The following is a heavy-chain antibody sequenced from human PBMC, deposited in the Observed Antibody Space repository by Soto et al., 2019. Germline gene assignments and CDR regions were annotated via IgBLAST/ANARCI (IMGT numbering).Heavy chain of an antibody. D-gene: IGHD5-18*01. CDR2: ISYDGSNK. Sequence: QVQLVESGGGVVQPGRSLRLSCAASGFTFSSYGMYWVRQAPGKGLEWVAVISYDGSNKYYADSVKGRFTISRDNSKNTVYLQMNSLRAEDTAVYYCAKGSTAMTYFDYWGQGTLVTVSS. CDR3: AKGSTAMTYFDY. V-gene: IGHV3-30*18. CDR1: GFTFSSYG. J-gene: IGHJ4*02.